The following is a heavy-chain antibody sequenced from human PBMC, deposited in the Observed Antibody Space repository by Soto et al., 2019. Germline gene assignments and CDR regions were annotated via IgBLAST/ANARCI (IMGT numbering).Heavy chain of an antibody. CDR1: GFTVSSNY. V-gene: IGHV3-66*01. CDR3: ARELYIWGSYRPSALGY. J-gene: IGHJ4*02. Sequence: GGFLRLSCAASGFTVSSNYMSWVRQAPGKGLEWVSVIYSGGSTYYADSVKGRFTISRDNSKNTLYLQMNSLRAEDTAVYYCARELYIWGSYRPSALGYWGQGTLVTVSS. CDR2: IYSGGST. D-gene: IGHD3-16*02.